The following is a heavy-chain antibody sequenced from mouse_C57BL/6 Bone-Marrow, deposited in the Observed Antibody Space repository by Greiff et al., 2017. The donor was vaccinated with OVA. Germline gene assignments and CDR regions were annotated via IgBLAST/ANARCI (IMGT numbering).Heavy chain of an antibody. V-gene: IGHV1-15*01. CDR3: TRERTAQAD. D-gene: IGHD3-2*02. CDR2: IDPETGGT. CDR1: GYTFTDYE. Sequence: QVQLQQSGAELVRPGASVTLSCKASGYTFTDYEMHWVKQTPVHGLEWIGAIDPETGGTAYNQKFKGKAILTADKSSSTAYMELRSLTSEDSAVYYCTRERTAQADWGQGTTLTVSS. J-gene: IGHJ2*01.